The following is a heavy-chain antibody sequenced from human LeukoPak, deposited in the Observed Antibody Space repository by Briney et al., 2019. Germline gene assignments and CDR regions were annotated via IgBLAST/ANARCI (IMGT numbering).Heavy chain of an antibody. CDR1: GYTFTSYD. Sequence: ASVKVSCKASGYTFTSYDINWVRQATGQGLEWMGWMNPNSGNTGYAQKFQGRVTMTRNTSISTAYMELSSLRSGDTAVYYCARNPSTGQIYYYYYMDVWGKGTTVTVSS. CDR3: ARNPSTGQIYYYYYMDV. CDR2: MNPNSGNT. V-gene: IGHV1-8*01. J-gene: IGHJ6*03. D-gene: IGHD1-1*01.